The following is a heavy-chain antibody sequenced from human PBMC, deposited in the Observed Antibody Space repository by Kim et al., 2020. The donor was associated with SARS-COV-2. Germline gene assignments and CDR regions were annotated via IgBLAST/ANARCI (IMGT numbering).Heavy chain of an antibody. V-gene: IGHV3-7*03. J-gene: IGHJ4*02. CDR3: AREPHYYILTGYYKALDY. CDR2: IKQDGCEK. D-gene: IGHD3-9*01. CDR1: GFTFSSYW. Sequence: GGSLRLSCAASGFTFSSYWMSWVRQAPGKGLEWVSNIKQDGCEKYYVDSVKGRFTISRDNAKNSLYLQMNSLRAEDTAVYYCAREPHYYILTGYYKALDYWGQGTLVTVSS.